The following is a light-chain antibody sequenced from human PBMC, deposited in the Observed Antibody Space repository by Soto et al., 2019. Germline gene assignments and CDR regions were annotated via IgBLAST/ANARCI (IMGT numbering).Light chain of an antibody. V-gene: IGKV4-1*01. J-gene: IGKJ1*01. CDR2: WAS. CDR3: QQYYSTPRT. Sequence: DIVMTQSPDSLAVSLGERATINCKSSQILLYSSNNKNYFAWYQQKPGQPPKLLIYWASTRESGVPDRFSGSGSGTDFTLTISSLQAEDVAVYYCQQYYSTPRTLGQGTKVDIK. CDR1: QILLYSSNNKNY.